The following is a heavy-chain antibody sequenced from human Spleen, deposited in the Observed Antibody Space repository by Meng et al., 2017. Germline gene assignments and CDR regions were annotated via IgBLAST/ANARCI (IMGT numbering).Heavy chain of an antibody. CDR3: ARHYYDSSGYPYWYFDL. CDR1: GFTVSHNY. Sequence: GESLKISCAASGFTVSHNYMSWVRQAPGKGLEWVSVIYSGGNTYYADSVKGRFTISRDNAKNSLYLQMNSLRAEDTAVYYCARHYYDSSGYPYWYFDLWGRGTLVTVSS. J-gene: IGHJ2*01. V-gene: IGHV3-66*04. D-gene: IGHD3-22*01. CDR2: IYSGGNT.